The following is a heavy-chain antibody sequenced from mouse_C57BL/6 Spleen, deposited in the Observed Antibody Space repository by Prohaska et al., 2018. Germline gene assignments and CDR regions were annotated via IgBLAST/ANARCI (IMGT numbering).Heavy chain of an antibody. CDR2: INPSTGGT. Sequence: LVKQSSEKSLEWIGEINPSTGGTSYNQKFKGKATLTVDKSSSTAYMQLKSLTSEDSAVYYCARRGTVVAPLAMDYWGQGTSVTVSS. D-gene: IGHD1-1*01. CDR3: ARRGTVVAPLAMDY. J-gene: IGHJ4*01. V-gene: IGHV1-43*01.